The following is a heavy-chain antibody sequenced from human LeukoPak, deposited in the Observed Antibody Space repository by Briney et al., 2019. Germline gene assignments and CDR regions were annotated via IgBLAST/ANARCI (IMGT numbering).Heavy chain of an antibody. D-gene: IGHD6-13*01. J-gene: IGHJ4*02. Sequence: KTGGSLRLSCAASGFTFSSYSMNWVRQAPGKGLEWVSSITSSSSYIYYADSVKGRFTISRDNAKNSLYLQMNSLRAKGTAVYYCARLSSSWFVFDYWGQGTLVTVSS. CDR2: ITSSSSYI. V-gene: IGHV3-21*01. CDR3: ARLSSSWFVFDY. CDR1: GFTFSSYS.